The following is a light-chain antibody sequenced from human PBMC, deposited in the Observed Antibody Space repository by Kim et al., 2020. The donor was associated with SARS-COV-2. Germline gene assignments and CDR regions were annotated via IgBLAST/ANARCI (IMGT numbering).Light chain of an antibody. J-gene: IGLJ3*02. V-gene: IGLV2-11*01. CDR1: STDVGGYNY. Sequence: GQSVTIPCTGTSTDVGGYNYVSWYQQHPGKAPKLMIYDVSRRPSGVPDRFSASKSGNTASLTISGLQAEDEADYYCCSYAGGPNWVFGGGTQLTVL. CDR2: DVS. CDR3: CSYAGGPNWV.